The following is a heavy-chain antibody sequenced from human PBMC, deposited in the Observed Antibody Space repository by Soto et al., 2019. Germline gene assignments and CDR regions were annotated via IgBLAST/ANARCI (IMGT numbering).Heavy chain of an antibody. Sequence: QVQLVQPGAEVKKPGASVKVSCKASGYTFTSYDINWVRQATGQGLEWMGWMNPNSGNTGNSQKLQVRVTRTTNNYISTAYMELSSLISEDTAVYYCASGFDPWGQGTLVTVSS. CDR2: MNPNSGNT. J-gene: IGHJ5*02. CDR1: GYTFTSYD. CDR3: ASGFDP. V-gene: IGHV1-8*01.